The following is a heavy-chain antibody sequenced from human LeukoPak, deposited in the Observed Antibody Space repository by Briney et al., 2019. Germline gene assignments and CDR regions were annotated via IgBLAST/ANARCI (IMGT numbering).Heavy chain of an antibody. CDR3: AEDLWELLGGAHAFDI. CDR2: IRYDGSNK. J-gene: IGHJ3*02. D-gene: IGHD1-26*01. V-gene: IGHV3-30*02. CDR1: GFTFSSYE. Sequence: GGSLRLSCAASGFTFSSYEMNWVRQAPGKGLEWVAFIRYDGSNKYYADSVKGRFTISRDNSKNTLYLQMNSLRAEDTAVYYCAEDLWELLGGAHAFDIWGQGTMVTVSS.